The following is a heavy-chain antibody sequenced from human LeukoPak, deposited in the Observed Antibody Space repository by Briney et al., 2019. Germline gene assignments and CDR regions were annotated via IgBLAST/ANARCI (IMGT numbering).Heavy chain of an antibody. Sequence: ASVKVSCKASGGTFSSYAISWVRQAPGQGLEWMGGIIPIFGTANYAQKFQGRVTITTDESTSTAYMELSSLRSEDTAVYYCARGREYSGYDNHENYYYYYMDVWGKGTTVTVSS. CDR2: IIPIFGTA. J-gene: IGHJ6*03. CDR3: ARGREYSGYDNHENYYYYYMDV. CDR1: GGTFSSYA. D-gene: IGHD5-12*01. V-gene: IGHV1-69*05.